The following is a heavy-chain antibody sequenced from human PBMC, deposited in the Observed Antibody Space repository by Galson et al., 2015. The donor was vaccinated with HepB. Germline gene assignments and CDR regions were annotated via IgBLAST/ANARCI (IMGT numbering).Heavy chain of an antibody. CDR1: GFTFSSYA. CDR3: AREGLSAYGDLHY. V-gene: IGHV3-21*01. Sequence: LRLSCAASGFTFSSYAMNWVRQAPGKGLEWVSSINTRGSHKFYADSLKGRFTISRDNAENSLFLQMNSLRAEDAAVYYCAREGLSAYGDLHYWGQGTLVTVSS. CDR2: INTRGSHK. D-gene: IGHD4-17*01. J-gene: IGHJ4*02.